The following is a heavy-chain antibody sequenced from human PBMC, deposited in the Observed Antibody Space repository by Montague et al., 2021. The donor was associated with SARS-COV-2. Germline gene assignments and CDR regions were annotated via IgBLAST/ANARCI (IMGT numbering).Heavy chain of an antibody. CDR3: ARDQEYNGNYYYYYGLDV. Sequence: SETLSLTCTVSGGSISSSSYYWGWIRQPPGKELEWIGSIYYSGSTYYNPSLKSRVTISVDTSKNQFSLKLRSVTAADTAVYYCARDQEYNGNYYYYYGLDVWGQGTTVTVSS. D-gene: IGHD1-14*01. V-gene: IGHV4-39*07. J-gene: IGHJ6*02. CDR2: IYYSGST. CDR1: GGSISSSSYY.